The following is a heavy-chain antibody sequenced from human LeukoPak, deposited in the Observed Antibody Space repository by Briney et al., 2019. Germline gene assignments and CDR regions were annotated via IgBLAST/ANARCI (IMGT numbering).Heavy chain of an antibody. D-gene: IGHD5-18*01. CDR2: IYYSGST. CDR3: ARGGYSYVDY. Sequence: SETLSLTCTVSSGSISSYYWSWIRQPPGKGLEWIGYIYYSGSTNYNPSLKSRVTISVDTSKNQFSLKLSSVTAADTAVYYCARGGYSYVDYWGQGTLVTVSS. V-gene: IGHV4-59*01. CDR1: SGSISSYY. J-gene: IGHJ4*02.